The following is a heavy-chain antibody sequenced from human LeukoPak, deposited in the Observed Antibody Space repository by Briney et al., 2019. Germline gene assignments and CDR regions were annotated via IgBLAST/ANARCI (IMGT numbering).Heavy chain of an antibody. D-gene: IGHD6-19*01. V-gene: IGHV4-39*01. CDR2: IYYSGST. Sequence: PSETLSLTCTVSGGSINNNYYYWGWIRQPPGKGLEWIGSIYYSGSTYYNPSLKSRVTISVDTSKNQFSLKLSSVTAADTAVYYCARHPVAGNFLSYYFDYWGQGTLVTVSS. J-gene: IGHJ4*02. CDR1: GGSINNNYYY. CDR3: ARHPVAGNFLSYYFDY.